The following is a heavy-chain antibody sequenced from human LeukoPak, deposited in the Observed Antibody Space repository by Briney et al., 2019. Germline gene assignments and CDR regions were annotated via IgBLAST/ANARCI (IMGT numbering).Heavy chain of an antibody. V-gene: IGHV3-30*19. CDR1: GFTFSSYG. CDR3: AREMLGSAFSFDY. J-gene: IGHJ4*02. D-gene: IGHD2/OR15-2a*01. Sequence: PGGSLRLSCAASGFTFSSYGMHWVRQAPGKGLEWVAVILYDGRTTNYAESVRGRFTISRDTSENTLYLQMNNLRPEDTAIYYCAREMLGSAFSFDYWGQGTLVTVSS. CDR2: ILYDGRTT.